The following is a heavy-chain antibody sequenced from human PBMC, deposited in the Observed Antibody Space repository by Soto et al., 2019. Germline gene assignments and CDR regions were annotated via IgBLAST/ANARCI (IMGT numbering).Heavy chain of an antibody. J-gene: IGHJ4*02. CDR1: GFTFSDYY. V-gene: IGHV3-11*01. D-gene: IGHD5-18*01. CDR2: ISNSDTPI. CDR3: ARGGYSYADN. Sequence: GGSLRLSCAPSGFTFSDYYMSWIRQAPGKGLVWGSYISNSDTPIYYADSVKIRFTIYRDNAKNSLCLQRNSLRAEDTAVNYCARGGYSYADNWGQGALVT.